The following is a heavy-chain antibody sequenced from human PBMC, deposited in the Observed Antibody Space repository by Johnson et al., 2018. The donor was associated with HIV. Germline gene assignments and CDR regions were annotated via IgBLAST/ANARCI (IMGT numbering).Heavy chain of an antibody. J-gene: IGHJ3*02. CDR2: IYSGGST. D-gene: IGHD6-19*01. CDR3: ARVRYSSGWPIYAFDI. V-gene: IGHV3-53*01. Sequence: VQVVESGGGLIQPGGSLRLSCAASGFTVSSKYMSWVRQAPGKGLEWVSVIYSGGSTYYADSVTGRCTISRDNARNSLYLQMTSLRAEDTAVYYCARVRYSSGWPIYAFDIWGQGTMVTVSS. CDR1: GFTVSSKY.